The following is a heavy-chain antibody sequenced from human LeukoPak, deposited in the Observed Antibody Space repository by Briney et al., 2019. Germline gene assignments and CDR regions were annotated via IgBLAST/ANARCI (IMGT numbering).Heavy chain of an antibody. CDR1: GGSISGYY. CDR2: IYHNGGA. D-gene: IGHD6-19*01. V-gene: IGHV4-59*08. J-gene: IGHJ4*02. CDR3: ARHLRSVAGGRSFDH. Sequence: PSETLSLTCAVSGGSISGYYWSLIRQPPGKGLEWIGYIYHNGGANYNPSLQSRLTISVDTSKNQFSLKLSSVTAADTAVYYCARHLRSVAGGRSFDHWGKGTQVTVSS.